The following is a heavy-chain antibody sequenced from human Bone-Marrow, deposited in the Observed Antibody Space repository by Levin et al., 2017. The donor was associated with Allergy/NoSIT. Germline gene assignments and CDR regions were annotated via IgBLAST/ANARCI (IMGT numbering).Heavy chain of an antibody. CDR2: IATAGDT. D-gene: IGHD3/OR15-3a*01. CDR3: ARAGAGTGVSGGFYYYGMDV. Sequence: SGGSLRLSCAASGFPFSGFDMHWVRQVPGKGLEWVSGIATAGDTYYSESVEGRFTISRENAKNSLYLEMISLSAGDTAVYYCARAGAGTGVSGGFYYYGMDVWGRGTMVTVSS. CDR1: GFPFSGFD. V-gene: IGHV3-13*01. J-gene: IGHJ6*02.